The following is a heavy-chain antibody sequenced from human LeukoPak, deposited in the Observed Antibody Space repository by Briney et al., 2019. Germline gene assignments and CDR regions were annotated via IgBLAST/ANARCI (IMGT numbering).Heavy chain of an antibody. CDR3: AKRGVVIRVILVGFHREAYYFDS. J-gene: IGHJ4*02. Sequence: GGSLRLSCAVSGITLSNYGMSWVRQAPGKGLEWVAGISGSGGGTNYADSVKGRFTISRDNPRNALYLQMNSLRAEDTAVYFCAKRGVVIRVILVGFHREAYYFDSWGQGALVTVSS. CDR2: ISGSGGGT. D-gene: IGHD3-22*01. CDR1: GITLSNYG. V-gene: IGHV3-23*01.